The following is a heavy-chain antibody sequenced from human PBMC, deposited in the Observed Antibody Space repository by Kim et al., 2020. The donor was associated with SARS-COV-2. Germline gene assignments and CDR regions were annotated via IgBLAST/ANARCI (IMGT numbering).Heavy chain of an antibody. CDR2: ISWDSGTR. J-gene: IGHJ4*01. V-gene: IGHV3-9*01. Sequence: GGSLRLSCAASGFTFDDYPMHWVRQAPGKGLEWASGISWDSGTRGYADSVKGRFTISRDNAKNSLYLQMNSLRAEDTALYYCAKGGGIGSYQYYFDYWGHGTLVTVSS. D-gene: IGHD3-16*02. CDR1: GFTFDDYP. CDR3: AKGGGIGSYQYYFDY.